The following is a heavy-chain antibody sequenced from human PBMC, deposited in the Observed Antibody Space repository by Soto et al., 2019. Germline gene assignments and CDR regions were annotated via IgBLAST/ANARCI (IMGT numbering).Heavy chain of an antibody. V-gene: IGHV1-46*01. Sequence: QVQLMQSGAEVKKPGASVKVSCKASGDTFTDYYIHWVRRAPGQGLEWMGTVNPSGGHTTYAQHFLGRGTMTRNTSTSTLYMELTSLTSDDTAIYYCARGGHVVVVTAALDYWGQGTLVTVSS. CDR3: ARGGHVVVVTAALDY. CDR1: GDTFTDYY. CDR2: VNPSGGHT. D-gene: IGHD2-21*02. J-gene: IGHJ4*02.